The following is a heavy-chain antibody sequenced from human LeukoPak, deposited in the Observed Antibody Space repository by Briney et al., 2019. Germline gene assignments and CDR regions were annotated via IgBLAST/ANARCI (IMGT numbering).Heavy chain of an antibody. CDR1: GFTFNTYW. J-gene: IGHJ6*02. D-gene: IGHD3-3*01. CDR2: ISPDGSEV. Sequence: SGGSLRLSCAASGFTFNTYWMSWVRQTPLNGLEWVANISPDGSEVYYVDSVKGRFSISRDSAKNSLYLQVSSLRVEDTALYFCARAPRRGSIFSGMDVWGQGTTVTV. V-gene: IGHV3-7*01. CDR3: ARAPRRGSIFSGMDV.